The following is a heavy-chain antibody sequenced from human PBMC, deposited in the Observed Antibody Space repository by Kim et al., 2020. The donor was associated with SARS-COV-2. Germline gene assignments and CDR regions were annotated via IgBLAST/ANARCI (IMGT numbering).Heavy chain of an antibody. CDR3: ARWEHDYDILTGYYSRGSGFDY. Sequence: GESLKISCKGSGYSFTSYWIGWVRQMLGKGLEWMGIIYPGDSDTRYSPSFQGQVTISADKSISTAYLQWSSLKASDTAMYYCARWEHDYDILTGYYSRGSGFDYWGQGTLVTVSS. J-gene: IGHJ4*02. CDR1: GYSFTSYW. D-gene: IGHD3-9*01. V-gene: IGHV5-51*01. CDR2: IYPGDSDT.